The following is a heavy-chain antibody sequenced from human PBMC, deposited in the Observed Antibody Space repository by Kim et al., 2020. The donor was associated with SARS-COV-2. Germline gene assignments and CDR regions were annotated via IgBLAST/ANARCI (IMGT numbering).Heavy chain of an antibody. CDR3: AGVLREYYYYGMDV. J-gene: IGHJ6*02. V-gene: IGHV4-59*01. Sequence: TPALRWRVTLSVNTSKNQFSLKLSSVTAADTAVYYCAGVLREYYYYGMDVWGQGTTVTVSS. D-gene: IGHD3-16*01.